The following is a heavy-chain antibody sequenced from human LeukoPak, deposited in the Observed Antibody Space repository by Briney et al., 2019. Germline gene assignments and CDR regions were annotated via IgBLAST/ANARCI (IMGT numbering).Heavy chain of an antibody. J-gene: IGHJ4*02. CDR2: ISSSSSYI. V-gene: IGHV3-21*01. CDR3: ARDQWIVTMVRGALDY. CDR1: GFTFSSYS. D-gene: IGHD3-10*01. Sequence: PGGSLRLSRAASGFTFSSYSMNWVRQAPGKGLEWVSSISSSSSYIYYADSVKGRFTISRDNAKNSLYLQMNSLRAEDTAVYYCARDQWIVTMVRGALDYWGQGTLVTVSS.